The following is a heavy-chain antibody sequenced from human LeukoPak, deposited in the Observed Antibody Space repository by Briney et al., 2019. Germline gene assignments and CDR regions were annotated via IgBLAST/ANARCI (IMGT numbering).Heavy chain of an antibody. D-gene: IGHD5-24*01. Sequence: PSETLSLTCTVSGASISSSRSYGAWIRQPPGKGLEWIASVSFGGDTYYNPSLKSRVSISVVTSKNIFSLRLTSVTAADTAVYYCARVRGRDGYSDYWGQGILVIVSA. CDR1: GASISSSRSY. CDR3: ARVRGRDGYSDY. V-gene: IGHV4-39*07. J-gene: IGHJ4*02. CDR2: VSFGGDT.